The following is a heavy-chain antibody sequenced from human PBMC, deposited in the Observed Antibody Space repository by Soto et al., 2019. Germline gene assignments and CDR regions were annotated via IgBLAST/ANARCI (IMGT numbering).Heavy chain of an antibody. D-gene: IGHD6-13*01. J-gene: IGHJ6*02. CDR3: ARHEAASTSSFYGMDL. CDR1: GASISSSGFF. Sequence: ETLSLTCTVSGASISSSGFFWGWVRQPPGKGLEWLGSLSYTGSTYYNPSLKSRVTISVDTSKNQFSLKVSSVTAADTAMYYCARHEAASTSSFYGMDLWGQGTTVTVSS. V-gene: IGHV4-39*01. CDR2: LSYTGST.